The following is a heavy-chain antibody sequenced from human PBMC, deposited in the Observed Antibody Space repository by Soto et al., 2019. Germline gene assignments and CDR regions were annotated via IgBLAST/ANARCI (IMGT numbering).Heavy chain of an antibody. D-gene: IGHD5-12*01. Sequence: QVQLVQSGAEVKKPGSSVKVSCKASGGTFSSYTISWVRQTTGQGLEWMRRVIPILGIANYAQKFQGRVTITADKSTSTAYMELSRLRSEDTAVYYCAIPIRGDGYNYRYWGQGTLVTVSS. J-gene: IGHJ4*02. CDR3: AIPIRGDGYNYRY. CDR2: VIPILGIA. CDR1: GGTFSSYT. V-gene: IGHV1-69*02.